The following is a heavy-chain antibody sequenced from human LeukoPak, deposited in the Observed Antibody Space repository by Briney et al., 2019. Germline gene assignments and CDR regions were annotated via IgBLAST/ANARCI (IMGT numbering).Heavy chain of an antibody. J-gene: IGHJ6*03. V-gene: IGHV1-2*02. CDR2: INPNSGGT. D-gene: IGHD2-15*01. CDR1: GYTFTGYY. CDR3: ARSPYCSGGSCYENYYYMDV. Sequence: ASVKVSCKVSGYTFTGYYMHWVRQAPGQGLEWMGWINPNSGGTNYAQKFQGRVTMTRDTSISTAYMELSRLRSDDTAVYYCARSPYCSGGSCYENYYYMDVWGKGTTVTISS.